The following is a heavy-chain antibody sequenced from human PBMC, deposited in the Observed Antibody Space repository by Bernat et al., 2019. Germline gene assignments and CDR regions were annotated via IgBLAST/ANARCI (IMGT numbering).Heavy chain of an antibody. CDR2: ISSSSTNTI. J-gene: IGHJ4*02. CDR3: ARARYYYDSSGYYYYFDY. D-gene: IGHD3-22*01. Sequence: EVQLVESGGGLVQPGGSLRLSCAASGFTFRDYSMNWVRQAPGKGLEWVSYISSSSTNTIYYADSVKGRFTISRDNSKNTLYLQMNSLRAEDTAVYYCARARYYYDSSGYYYYFDYWGQGTLVTVSS. V-gene: IGHV3-48*01. CDR1: GFTFRDYS.